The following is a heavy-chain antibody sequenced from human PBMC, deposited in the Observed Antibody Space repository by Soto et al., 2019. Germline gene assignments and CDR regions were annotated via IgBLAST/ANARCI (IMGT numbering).Heavy chain of an antibody. CDR1: GYTFTSYD. Sequence: QVQLVQSGAAVKKPGASVKVSCKASGYTFTSYDIKWVRPATGQGLEWMGWMNPSTGSTGFAQKFQGRVTMISNTSISTAYLELSSLTSEDTAFYYCARGRLVAGTVDYWGQGTRFTVSS. V-gene: IGHV1-8*01. CDR3: ARGRLVAGTVDY. D-gene: IGHD6-19*01. CDR2: MNPSTGST. J-gene: IGHJ4*02.